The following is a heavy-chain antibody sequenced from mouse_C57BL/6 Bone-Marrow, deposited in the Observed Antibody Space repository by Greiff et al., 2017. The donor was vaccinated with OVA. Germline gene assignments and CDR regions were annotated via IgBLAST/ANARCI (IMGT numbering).Heavy chain of an antibody. CDR1: GFTFSSYG. D-gene: IGHD1-1*01. J-gene: IGHJ4*01. CDR3: ARHEFITTVVAYEPYAMDY. Sequence: EVQGVESGGDLVKPGGSLKLSCAASGFTFSSYGMSWVRQTPDKRLEWVATISSGGSYTYYPDSVKGRFPISRDNAKNTLYLQMSSLKSEDTAMYYCARHEFITTVVAYEPYAMDYWGQGTSVTVSS. V-gene: IGHV5-6*01. CDR2: ISSGGSYT.